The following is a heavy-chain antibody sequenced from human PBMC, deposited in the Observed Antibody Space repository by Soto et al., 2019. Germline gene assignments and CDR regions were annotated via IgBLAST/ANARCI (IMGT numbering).Heavy chain of an antibody. D-gene: IGHD6-19*01. Sequence: QVQLVESGGGVVQPGRSLRLSCAASGFTFSSYGMHWVRQAPGKGLEWVAVISYDGSNKYYADSVKGRFTISRDNSKNTLYLQMNSLRAEDTAVYYCAKDRRYSSGWTRPYYFDYWGQGTLVTVSS. CDR2: ISYDGSNK. J-gene: IGHJ4*02. CDR1: GFTFSSYG. V-gene: IGHV3-30*18. CDR3: AKDRRYSSGWTRPYYFDY.